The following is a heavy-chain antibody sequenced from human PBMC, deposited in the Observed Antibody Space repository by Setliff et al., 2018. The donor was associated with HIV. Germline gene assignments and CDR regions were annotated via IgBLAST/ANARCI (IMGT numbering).Heavy chain of an antibody. V-gene: IGHV1-69*05. Sequence: SCKASGDSLSNYVITWVRRAPGQGLEWMGGIVPLFGTTNYAQNCQGRLTITTDQIMKTAYMELSSLRSEDTAVYYCASGSGYCKNGNCYIGVHKNPDKYYFDYWGQGTLVTVSS. CDR2: IVPLFGTT. CDR3: ASGSGYCKNGNCYIGVHKNPDKYYFDY. J-gene: IGHJ4*02. CDR1: GDSLSNYV. D-gene: IGHD2-8*01.